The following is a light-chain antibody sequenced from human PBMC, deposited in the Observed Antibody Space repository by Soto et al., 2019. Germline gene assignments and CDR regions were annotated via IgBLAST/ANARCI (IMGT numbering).Light chain of an antibody. CDR3: QQYNSYRT. CDR1: QSISIW. V-gene: IGKV1-5*01. J-gene: IGKJ1*01. CDR2: DAS. Sequence: QMTQSPSTMSVSVGARVTITCRARQSISIWLAWYQQKPGKDPSLLIYDASILESGVPSRFSGSGSGTEFTLTISSLQPEDFATYYCQQYNSYRTFGQGSKVDIK.